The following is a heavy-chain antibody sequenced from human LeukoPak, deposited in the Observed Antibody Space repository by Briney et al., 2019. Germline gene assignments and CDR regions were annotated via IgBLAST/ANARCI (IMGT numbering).Heavy chain of an antibody. J-gene: IGHJ4*02. CDR2: ISSGTSYI. CDR1: GFTLGTFW. D-gene: IGHD3-10*01. CDR3: AIRGSPMVRNY. V-gene: IGHV3-21*01. Sequence: KSGGSLRLSCEASGFTLGTFWMSWVRQAPGKGLEWVSSISSGTSYIYYADSVKGRFTISRDNAKNSLYLQMNSLRAEDTAVYYCAIRGSPMVRNYWGQGTLVTVSS.